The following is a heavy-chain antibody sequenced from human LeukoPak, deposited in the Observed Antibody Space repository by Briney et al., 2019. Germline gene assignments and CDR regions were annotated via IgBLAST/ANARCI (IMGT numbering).Heavy chain of an antibody. V-gene: IGHV5-10-1*01. J-gene: IGHJ6*04. CDR1: GYSFTSYW. D-gene: IGHD6-19*01. Sequence: GESLRISCKGSGYSFTSYWISWVRQMPGKGLEWMGRIDPSDSYTNYSPSFQGHVTISADKSISTAYLQWSSLKASDTAMYYCARRRIAVAGNKKYYYYGMDVWGKGTTVTVSS. CDR2: IDPSDSYT. CDR3: ARRRIAVAGNKKYYYYGMDV.